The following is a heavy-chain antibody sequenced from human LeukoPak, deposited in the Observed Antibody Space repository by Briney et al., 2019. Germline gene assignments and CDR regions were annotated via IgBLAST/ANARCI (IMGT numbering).Heavy chain of an antibody. Sequence: ASVKVSCKASGYTFTSYAMHWVRQAPGQGLEWMGWISAYNGNTNYAQKLQGRVTMTTDTSTSTAYMELRSLRSDDTAVYYCARDLYYYDSSGYYWASVAYYYYGMDVWGQGTTVTVSS. J-gene: IGHJ6*02. D-gene: IGHD3-22*01. CDR3: ARDLYYYDSSGYYWASVAYYYYGMDV. V-gene: IGHV1-18*01. CDR2: ISAYNGNT. CDR1: GYTFTSYA.